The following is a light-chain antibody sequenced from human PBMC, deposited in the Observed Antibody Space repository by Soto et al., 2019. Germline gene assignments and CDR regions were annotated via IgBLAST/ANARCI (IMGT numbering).Light chain of an antibody. V-gene: IGKV3D-15*01. CDR2: DAS. Sequence: EIVMTQSPATLSVSLGERAIFSCRASQSVDSKLAWYQQKLGQAPRLLIYDASTRATGIPARSSGSGSGTEFTLTISSLQSEDFAIYYCQQYYVWNTFGGGTKV. CDR3: QQYYVWNT. CDR1: QSVDSK. J-gene: IGKJ4*01.